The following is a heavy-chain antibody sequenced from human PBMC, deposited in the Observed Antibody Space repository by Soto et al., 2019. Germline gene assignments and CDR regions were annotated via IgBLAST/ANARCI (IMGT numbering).Heavy chain of an antibody. CDR1: GYTFTNHG. V-gene: IGHV1-18*04. J-gene: IGHJ4*02. Sequence: QVQMKQSGGEVKKPGASVKVSCKTSGYTFTNHGVTWVRQAPGQGLEWLGYISGYNGDTDYDQKVQDRFTMSIDKTPNTVVMELRNLRSDDSAVYYCARDVEYSTSLCEHWCQGTPVIVS. CDR3: ARDVEYSTSLCEH. CDR2: ISGYNGDT. D-gene: IGHD4-4*01.